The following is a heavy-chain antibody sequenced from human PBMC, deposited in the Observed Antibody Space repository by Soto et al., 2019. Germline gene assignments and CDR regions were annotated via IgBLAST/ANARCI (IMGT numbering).Heavy chain of an antibody. D-gene: IGHD2-2*01. J-gene: IGHJ5*02. CDR2: ISAYNGNT. V-gene: IGHV1-18*01. Sequence: ASVKVSCKASGYTFTSYGISWVRQAPGQGLEWMGWISAYNGNTNYGQKLQGRVTMTTDTSTSTAYMELRSLRSDDTAVYYCARVVFPAATTSNWFDPWGQGTLVTVSS. CDR3: ARVVFPAATTSNWFDP. CDR1: GYTFTSYG.